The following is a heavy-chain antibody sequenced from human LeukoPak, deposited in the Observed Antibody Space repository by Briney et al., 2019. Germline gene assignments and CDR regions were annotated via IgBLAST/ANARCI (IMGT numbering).Heavy chain of an antibody. CDR3: TRHELYYYDSRAFNHHAFDI. CDR1: GYNFTNYW. Sequence: GQSLKISCKGSGYNFTNYWTAWVRQMPGKGLEWMGIIYPGDSDTRSSPSFHGQVTISADKSISTAYLQWSSLEASDTGMYYCTRHELYYYDSRAFNHHAFDIWGQGTMVTVSS. CDR2: IYPGDSDT. J-gene: IGHJ3*02. V-gene: IGHV5-51*01. D-gene: IGHD3-22*01.